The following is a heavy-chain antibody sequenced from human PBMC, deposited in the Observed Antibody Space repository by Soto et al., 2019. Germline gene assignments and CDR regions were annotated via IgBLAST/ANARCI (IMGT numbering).Heavy chain of an antibody. J-gene: IGHJ4*02. CDR3: AKGTGRGYSGYDWFDY. D-gene: IGHD5-12*01. CDR1: GFTFSSYA. V-gene: IGHV3-23*01. Sequence: GSLRLSCAASGFTFSSYAMSWVRQAPGKGLEWVSAISGSGGSTYYADSVKGRFTISRDNSKNTLYLQMNSLRAEDTAVYYCAKGTGRGYSGYDWFDYWGQGTLVTVSS. CDR2: ISGSGGST.